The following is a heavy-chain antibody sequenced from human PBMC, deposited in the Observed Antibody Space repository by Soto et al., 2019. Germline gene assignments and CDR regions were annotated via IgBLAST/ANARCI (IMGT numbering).Heavy chain of an antibody. Sequence: PGGSLRLSCAASGFTFSSYAMSWVRQAPGKGLEWVSAISGSGGSTYYADSVKGRFTISRDNSKNTLYLQMNSLRAEDTAVYYCAKDQDIVVVPSWFDPWGQGTLVTVSS. J-gene: IGHJ5*02. CDR2: ISGSGGST. CDR1: GFTFSSYA. D-gene: IGHD2-2*01. CDR3: AKDQDIVVVPSWFDP. V-gene: IGHV3-23*01.